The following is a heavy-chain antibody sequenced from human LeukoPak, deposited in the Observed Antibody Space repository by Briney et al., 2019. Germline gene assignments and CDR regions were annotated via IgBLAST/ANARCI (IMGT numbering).Heavy chain of an antibody. V-gene: IGHV1-2*02. CDR3: ARDKSLADPYFFDY. J-gene: IGHJ4*02. CDR1: GFTFTGYY. Sequence: GASVKVSCKTSGFTFTGYYFHWVRQAPGQGLEWMGWINPNSGGANYAQKFQGRVTMTRDTSISAAYMDLHSLRSDDTAVYFCARDKSLADPYFFDYWGQGTLVTVSS. CDR2: INPNSGGA.